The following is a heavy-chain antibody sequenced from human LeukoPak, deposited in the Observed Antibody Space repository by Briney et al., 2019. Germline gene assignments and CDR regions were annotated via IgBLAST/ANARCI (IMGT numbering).Heavy chain of an antibody. J-gene: IGHJ4*02. Sequence: GGTLRLSCAASGFTFSSYGMSWVRQAPGKGLEWVSAISGSGGSTYYADSVKGRFTISRDNSKNTLYLQMNSLRAEDTAVYYCAKVVSGSYLRSYFDYWGQGTLVTVSS. V-gene: IGHV3-23*01. CDR1: GFTFSSYG. CDR3: AKVVSGSYLRSYFDY. D-gene: IGHD1-26*01. CDR2: ISGSGGST.